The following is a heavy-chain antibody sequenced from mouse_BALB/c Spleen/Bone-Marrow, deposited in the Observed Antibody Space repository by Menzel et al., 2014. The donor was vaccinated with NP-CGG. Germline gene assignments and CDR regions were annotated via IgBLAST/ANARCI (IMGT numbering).Heavy chain of an antibody. CDR3: ARYGSYVGGTMDY. Sequence: EVQLQQFGPDLVKPGASVKISCKASGYSFSGYYMHWVKQSHEKSLEWIGRAHPNNGGTSYNQKFKGKAILNVDMSSSTAYMEVRSLTSEDSAVYYCARYGSYVGGTMDYWGQGTSVTVSS. CDR1: GYSFSGYY. D-gene: IGHD1-1*02. V-gene: IGHV1-26*01. J-gene: IGHJ4*01. CDR2: AHPNNGGT.